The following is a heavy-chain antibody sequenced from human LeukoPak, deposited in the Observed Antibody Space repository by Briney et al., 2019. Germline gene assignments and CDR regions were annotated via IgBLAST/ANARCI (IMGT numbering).Heavy chain of an antibody. J-gene: IGHJ4*02. CDR3: ARIRGVAGRGFYYFDY. V-gene: IGHV1-2*02. CDR1: GYTFSDYY. Sequence: ASVKVSCKASGYTFSDYYMHWVRQAPGQGLEWMGWINPSSGGTKYAQKFQGRVTITRDTSASTAYMELSSLRSEDTAVYYCARIRGVAGRGFYYFDYWGQGTLVTVSS. CDR2: INPSSGGT. D-gene: IGHD6-19*01.